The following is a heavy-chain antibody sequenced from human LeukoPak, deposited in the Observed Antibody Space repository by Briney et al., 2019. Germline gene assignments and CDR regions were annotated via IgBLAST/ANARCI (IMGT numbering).Heavy chain of an antibody. D-gene: IGHD3-22*01. Sequence: SETLSLTCTVSGGSMSSYYWSWIRQPAGKGLEWIGRIYITGSTNYNPSLTSRVTMSVDTSKNQFSLKLSSVTAADTAVYYCARSDYYDSSGYPTHLNWFDPWGQGTLVTVSS. CDR2: IYITGST. CDR1: GGSMSSYY. CDR3: ARSDYYDSSGYPTHLNWFDP. J-gene: IGHJ5*02. V-gene: IGHV4-4*07.